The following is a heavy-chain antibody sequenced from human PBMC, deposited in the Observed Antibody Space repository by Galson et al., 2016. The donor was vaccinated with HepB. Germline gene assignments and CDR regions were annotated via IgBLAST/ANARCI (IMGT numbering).Heavy chain of an antibody. CDR1: GFLFRGYG. J-gene: IGHJ4*02. CDR2: DSMDGRRK. V-gene: IGHV3-30*18. Sequence: SLRLSCAGSGFLFRGYGMHWVRQAPGKGLEWVAADSMDGRRKFYSDSVRGRFTISRDNSNNMLFLQMDSLRPDDTAVYYCAKRHAFCPPVGCSVDYWGQGTLVSVSS. D-gene: IGHD3-10*02. CDR3: AKRHAFCPPVGCSVDY.